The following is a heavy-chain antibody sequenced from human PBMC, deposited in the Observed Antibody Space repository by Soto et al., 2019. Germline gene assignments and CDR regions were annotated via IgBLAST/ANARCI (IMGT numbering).Heavy chain of an antibody. D-gene: IGHD5-12*01. CDR1: GGSISSSSYY. Sequence: SETLSLTCTVSGGSISSSSYYWGWIRQPPGKGLEWIGSIYYSGSTYYNPSLKSRVTISVDTSKNQFSLKLSSVTAADTAVYYCARRRHGYKNNYFDYSGQGPLVTVYS. J-gene: IGHJ4*02. CDR2: IYYSGST. CDR3: ARRRHGYKNNYFDY. V-gene: IGHV4-39*01.